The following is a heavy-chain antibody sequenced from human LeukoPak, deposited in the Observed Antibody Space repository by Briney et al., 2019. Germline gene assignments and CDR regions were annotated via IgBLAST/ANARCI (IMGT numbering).Heavy chain of an antibody. Sequence: PSETLSLTCTVSGFSISSGGYYWRWIRQHPGKGLEWIVYIYYSGSTYYNPSLKSRFTISVDTSKNQFSLKLSSVTAADTAVYYCARARGYSYGSLDYWGQGTLVTVSS. V-gene: IGHV4-31*03. CDR3: ARARGYSYGSLDY. CDR2: IYYSGST. D-gene: IGHD5-18*01. CDR1: GFSISSGGYY. J-gene: IGHJ4*02.